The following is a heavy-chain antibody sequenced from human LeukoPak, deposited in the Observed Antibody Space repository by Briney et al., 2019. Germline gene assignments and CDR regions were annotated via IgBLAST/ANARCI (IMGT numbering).Heavy chain of an antibody. CDR2: INHSGST. D-gene: IGHD1-26*01. CDR3: ARGYSGYIDY. CDR1: GGSFSGYY. V-gene: IGHV4-34*01. Sequence: PSETLSLTCAVYGGSFSGYYWSWIRQPPGKGLEWIGEINHSGSTNYNASLKSRGTISVDTSKKQFSLKLSSVTAADTAVYYCARGYSGYIDYWGQGTLVTVSS. J-gene: IGHJ4*02.